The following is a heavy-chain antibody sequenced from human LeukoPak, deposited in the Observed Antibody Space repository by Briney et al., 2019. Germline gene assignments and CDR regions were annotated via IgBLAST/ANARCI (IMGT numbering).Heavy chain of an antibody. CDR2: IYTSGST. CDR1: GGSISSYY. Sequence: SETLSLTCTVSGGSISSYYWSWIRQPAGKGLEWIGRIYTSGSTNYNPSLKSRVTMSVDTSKNQFSLKLSSVTAADTAVYYCATRTTYYYDSSGADAFDIWGQGTMVTVSS. V-gene: IGHV4-4*07. D-gene: IGHD3-22*01. J-gene: IGHJ3*02. CDR3: ATRTTYYYDSSGADAFDI.